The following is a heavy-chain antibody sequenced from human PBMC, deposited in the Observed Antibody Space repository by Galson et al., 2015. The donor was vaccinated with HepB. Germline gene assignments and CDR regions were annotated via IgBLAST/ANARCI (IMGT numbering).Heavy chain of an antibody. V-gene: IGHV4-59*08. J-gene: IGHJ4*02. Sequence: ETLSLTCTVSGGSISSYYWSWIRQPPGKGLEYIGYLYYTGGANYNPSLKSRVTISGDTSKNQFSLKVSSVTVADTAVYYCARQKASTNYFDYWGQGTLVTVSS. CDR1: GGSISSYY. CDR2: LYYTGGA. CDR3: ARQKASTNYFDY. D-gene: IGHD1/OR15-1a*01.